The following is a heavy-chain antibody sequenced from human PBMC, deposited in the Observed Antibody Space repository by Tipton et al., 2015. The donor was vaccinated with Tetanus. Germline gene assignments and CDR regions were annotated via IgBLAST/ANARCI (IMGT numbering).Heavy chain of an antibody. CDR2: INHSGST. Sequence: TLSLTCAVYGGSFSAYYWSWIRQPPGKGLEWIGEINHSGSTNYNPSLKSRVTISVDTSKNQFSLKLSSVTAADTAVYYCARAVTIFGVVITASPHYYYYGMDVWGQGTTVTVSS. V-gene: IGHV4-34*01. J-gene: IGHJ6*02. D-gene: IGHD3-3*01. CDR1: GGSFSAYY. CDR3: ARAVTIFGVVITASPHYYYYGMDV.